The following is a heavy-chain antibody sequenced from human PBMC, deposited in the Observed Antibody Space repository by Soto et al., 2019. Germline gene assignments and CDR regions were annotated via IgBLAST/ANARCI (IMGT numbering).Heavy chain of an antibody. CDR3: ARAGSSWIPYYYYGMDV. Sequence: SETLSLTCTVSGGSISSYYWSWIRQPPGKGLEWIGYIYYSGSTNYNPSLKSRVTISVDTSKNQFSLKLSSVTAADTAVYYCARAGSSWIPYYYYGMDVWGQGTTVT. J-gene: IGHJ6*02. D-gene: IGHD6-13*01. CDR1: GGSISSYY. V-gene: IGHV4-59*01. CDR2: IYYSGST.